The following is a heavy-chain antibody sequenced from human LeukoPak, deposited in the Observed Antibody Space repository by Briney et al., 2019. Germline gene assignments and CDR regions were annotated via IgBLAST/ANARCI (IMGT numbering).Heavy chain of an antibody. CDR2: ISSSSRSV. D-gene: IGHD5-24*01. J-gene: IGHJ4*02. CDR1: GFTLNDYH. Sequence: PGRSLRLSCAGSGFTLNDYHVNWLRQAPGKGLEWIAYISSSSRSVNYADSVKGRFTLSRDYAKNSVNLDMTSLRGEDTAIYYCARVHNTIYWGQGVLVTVS. CDR3: ARVHNTIY. V-gene: IGHV3-11*04.